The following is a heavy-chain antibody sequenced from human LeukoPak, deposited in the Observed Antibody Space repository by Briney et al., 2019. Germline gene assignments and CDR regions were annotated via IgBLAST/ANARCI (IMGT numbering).Heavy chain of an antibody. V-gene: IGHV4-34*01. J-gene: IGHJ4*02. Sequence: PSETLSLTCAVYGGSFSGYYWSWIRQPPGKGLEWIGEINHSGSTSYNPSLKSRVTISVDTSKNQFSLKLSSVTAADTAVYYCARVTYYYDSSGYGYLFSYWGQGTLVTVSS. CDR2: INHSGST. CDR3: ARVTYYYDSSGYGYLFSY. CDR1: GGSFSGYY. D-gene: IGHD3-22*01.